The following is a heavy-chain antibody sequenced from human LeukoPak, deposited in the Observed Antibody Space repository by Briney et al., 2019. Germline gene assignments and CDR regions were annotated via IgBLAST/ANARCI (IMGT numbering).Heavy chain of an antibody. CDR3: ARVTSAKTQFDY. V-gene: IGHV1-2*02. J-gene: IGHJ4*02. D-gene: IGHD1-26*01. CDR1: GYTFTGYY. Sequence: VSVKVSCKASGYTFTGYYMHCVRQAPGQGLEWMGWINPNSGGTNYAQKFQGRVTMTRDTSISTAYMELSRLRSDDTAAYYCARVTSAKTQFDYWGQGTLVTVSS. CDR2: INPNSGGT.